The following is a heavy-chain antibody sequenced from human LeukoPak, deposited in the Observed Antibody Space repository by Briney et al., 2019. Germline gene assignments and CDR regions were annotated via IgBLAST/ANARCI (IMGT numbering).Heavy chain of an antibody. CDR1: RFTFSDYY. CDR2: ISNSGGTI. Sequence: GGSLRLSCAASRFTFSDYYMSWIRQAPGKGLEWVPYISNSGGTIYNADSVKGRFTISRDNAKNSLYLQMNSLRAEDTAVYYCARVGWTMVRGAPYYYYYMDVWGKGTTVTISS. D-gene: IGHD3-10*01. J-gene: IGHJ6*03. V-gene: IGHV3-11*01. CDR3: ARVGWTMVRGAPYYYYYMDV.